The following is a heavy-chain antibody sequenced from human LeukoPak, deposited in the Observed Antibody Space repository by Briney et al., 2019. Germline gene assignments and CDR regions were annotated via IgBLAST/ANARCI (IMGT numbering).Heavy chain of an antibody. D-gene: IGHD6-19*01. CDR3: AREGIGIVSRWSDYYYHGMDV. CDR2: IKGDNGNT. CDR1: GYTFTSYG. J-gene: IGHJ6*02. Sequence: ASVKVSCKASGYTFTSYGISWVRQAPGQGLEWMGWIKGDNGNTNYAQNLQGRITMTADTSTSTAYMDLRSLRSDDTAVYYCAREGIGIVSRWSDYYYHGMDVWGQGTRVTVSS. V-gene: IGHV1-18*01.